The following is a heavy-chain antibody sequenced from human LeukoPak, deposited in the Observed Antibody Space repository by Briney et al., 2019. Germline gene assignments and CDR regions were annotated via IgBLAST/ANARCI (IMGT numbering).Heavy chain of an antibody. J-gene: IGHJ6*03. Sequence: GGSLRLSCAASGFTFSSYGMSWVRQAPGKGLEWVSDISGSGGDTYYADSVKGRFTISRDNSKNTLYLQMDSLRAEDTAVYYCAKYSVASSGRYMDVWGKGTTVTVSS. CDR3: AKYSVASSGRYMDV. V-gene: IGHV3-23*01. CDR2: ISGSGGDT. CDR1: GFTFSSYG. D-gene: IGHD3-22*01.